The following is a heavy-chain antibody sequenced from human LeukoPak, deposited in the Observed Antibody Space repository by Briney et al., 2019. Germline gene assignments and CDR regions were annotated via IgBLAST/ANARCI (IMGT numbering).Heavy chain of an antibody. D-gene: IGHD2-15*01. Sequence: ASVKVSCKASRYTFTGYYIQWVRQAPGQGLEWMGWINPHSGGTNYAQEFQGRVTMTRDTSISTAYMELSSLRRDDTAVYSCARGVAARGFYYYMDIWGNGTTVTNSS. J-gene: IGHJ6*03. CDR2: INPHSGGT. V-gene: IGHV1-2*02. CDR3: ARGVAARGFYYYMDI. CDR1: RYTFTGYY.